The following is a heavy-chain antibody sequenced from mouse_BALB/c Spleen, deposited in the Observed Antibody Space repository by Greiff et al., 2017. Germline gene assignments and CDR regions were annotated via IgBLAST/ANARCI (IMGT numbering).Heavy chain of an antibody. CDR2: INPSTGYT. CDR1: GYTFTSYW. V-gene: IGHV1-7*01. Sequence: QVQLKQSGAELAKPGASVKMSCKASGYTFTSYWMHWVKQRPGQGLEWIGYINPSTGYTEYNQKFKDKATLTADKSSSTAYMQLSSLTSEDSAVYYCARRDYRYYFDYWGQGTTLTVSS. J-gene: IGHJ2*01. CDR3: ARRDYRYYFDY. D-gene: IGHD2-4*01.